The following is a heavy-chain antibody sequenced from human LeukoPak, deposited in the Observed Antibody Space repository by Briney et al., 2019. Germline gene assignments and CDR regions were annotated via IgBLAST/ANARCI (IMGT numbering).Heavy chain of an antibody. CDR1: GGSFSGYY. Sequence: SETLSLTCAVYGGSFSGYYWSWIRQPPGKGLEWIGEINHSGSTNYNPSLKSRVTISVDTSKNQFSLNLTSVTAADTAVYYCARSSGRWFDPWGQGTLVTVSS. D-gene: IGHD6-25*01. J-gene: IGHJ5*02. V-gene: IGHV4-34*01. CDR2: INHSGST. CDR3: ARSSGRWFDP.